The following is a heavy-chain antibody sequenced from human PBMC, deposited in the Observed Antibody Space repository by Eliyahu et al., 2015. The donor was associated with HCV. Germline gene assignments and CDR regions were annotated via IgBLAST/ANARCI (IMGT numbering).Heavy chain of an antibody. CDR3: ARDEMHISGWGSFDS. CDR1: GGSMSXYS. J-gene: IGHJ4*02. V-gene: IGHV4-59*01. D-gene: IGHD6-19*01. CDR2: MSDNGVT. Sequence: QVQLQESGPGLVKPSETLSLICTVXGGSMSXYSWXWIRQXPGKGLEWIGYMSDNGVTNYNPSLNSRVTISVDTSKNQFSLSLNSVTAADTAVYYCARDEMHISGWGSFDSWGQGTLVTVSS.